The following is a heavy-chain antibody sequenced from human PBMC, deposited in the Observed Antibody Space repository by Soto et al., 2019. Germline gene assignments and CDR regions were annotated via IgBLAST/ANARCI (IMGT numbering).Heavy chain of an antibody. Sequence: EVQLVESGGGLVQPGRSLRLSCAASGFTFDDYAMHWVRQAPGKGLEWVSGISWNSGSIGYADSVKGRFTISRDNAXXSLYLQMNRLRAEDTALYYCAKARTRFGELSGFDYWGQGTLVTVSS. CDR1: GFTFDDYA. CDR3: AKARTRFGELSGFDY. D-gene: IGHD3-10*01. J-gene: IGHJ4*02. CDR2: ISWNSGSI. V-gene: IGHV3-9*01.